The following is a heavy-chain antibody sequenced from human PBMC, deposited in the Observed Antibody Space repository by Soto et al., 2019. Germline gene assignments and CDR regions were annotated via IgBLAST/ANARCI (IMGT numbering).Heavy chain of an antibody. V-gene: IGHV1-18*01. D-gene: IGHD1-26*01. Sequence: ASVKVSCKASGYTFTSYGISWVRQAPGQGLEWMGWISAYNGNKYYAQNLQGRVTMTTDTSTRTVYMELRTLRSDDTAVYYCARDGGPYGTGTYYVDFDPWGQGTLVTVSS. CDR2: ISAYNGNK. J-gene: IGHJ5*02. CDR1: GYTFTSYG. CDR3: ARDGGPYGTGTYYVDFDP.